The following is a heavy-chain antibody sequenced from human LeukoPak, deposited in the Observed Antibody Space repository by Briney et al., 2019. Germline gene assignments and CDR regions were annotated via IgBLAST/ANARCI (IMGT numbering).Heavy chain of an antibody. D-gene: IGHD3-16*01. CDR3: ARGGAVRSRSAEYFQY. J-gene: IGHJ1*01. CDR2: TYYRSKWYN. CDR1: GDSVSSNSAT. Sequence: SQTLSLTCAISGDSVSSNSATWDWIRQSPSRGLEWLGGTYYRSKWYNDFALSVKSRITINPDTSKNQFSLRLNSVTPEDTAVYYCARGGAVRSRSAEYFQYCGHGTLVTVS. V-gene: IGHV6-1*01.